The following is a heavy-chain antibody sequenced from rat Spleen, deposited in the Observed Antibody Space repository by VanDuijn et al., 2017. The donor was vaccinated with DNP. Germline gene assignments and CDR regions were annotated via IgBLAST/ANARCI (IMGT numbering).Heavy chain of an antibody. CDR2: ISYDGSSP. D-gene: IGHD3-1*01. J-gene: IGHJ2*01. CDR3: AREVPLFDY. Sequence: EVQLVESGGGLVQPGRSLKLSCVASGFTFSDYNMAWVRQAPKTGLDWVATISYDGSSPYYRDSVKGRFTISRDNAKSTLYLQMDSLRSEETATYYCAREVPLFDYWGQGVMVTVSS. CDR1: GFTFSDYN. V-gene: IGHV5-7*01.